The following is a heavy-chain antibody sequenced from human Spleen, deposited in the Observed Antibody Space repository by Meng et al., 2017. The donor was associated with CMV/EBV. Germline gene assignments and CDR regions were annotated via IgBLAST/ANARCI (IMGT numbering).Heavy chain of an antibody. Sequence: SCAPSGFTFSDCYMCWIRQAPGTGLEWVSYISSSGSTIYYADSVKRRFTISRDNAKNSLYLHMNSLRAEDTAVYYCATCSTHWYFDLWGRGTLVTVSS. CDR1: GFTFSDCY. V-gene: IGHV3-11*04. D-gene: IGHD3-10*02. CDR3: ATCSTHWYFDL. J-gene: IGHJ2*01. CDR2: ISSSGSTI.